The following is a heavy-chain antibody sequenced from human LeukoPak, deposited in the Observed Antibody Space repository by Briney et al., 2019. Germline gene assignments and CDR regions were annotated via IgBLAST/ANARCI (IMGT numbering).Heavy chain of an antibody. Sequence: GGSLGLSCAASGFTFSDHIMNWVRQLPGKRLEWVAYVSGSGSTVYYADSVKGRFTISRDNGKSSLYLQMNSLRVEDTALYYCVRQFASWGQGTLVTVSS. CDR2: VSGSGSTV. CDR1: GFTFSDHI. CDR3: VRQFAS. V-gene: IGHV3-48*01. J-gene: IGHJ4*02.